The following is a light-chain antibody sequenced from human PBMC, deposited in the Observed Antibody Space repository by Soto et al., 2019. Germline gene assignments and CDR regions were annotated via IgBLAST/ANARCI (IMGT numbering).Light chain of an antibody. Sequence: EIVMTQSPATLSVSPGERATLSCRASQSVTSDLAWYQQKPGQAPRRLIYGASTRATGVPARISGSGSGTEFTLTISSLQSEDFEVYYCQQYHNWPLTFGGGTKVEIK. V-gene: IGKV3-15*01. J-gene: IGKJ4*01. CDR2: GAS. CDR3: QQYHNWPLT. CDR1: QSVTSD.